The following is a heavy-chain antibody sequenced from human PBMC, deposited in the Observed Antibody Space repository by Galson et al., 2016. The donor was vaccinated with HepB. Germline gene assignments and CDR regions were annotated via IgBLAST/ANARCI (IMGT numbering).Heavy chain of an antibody. J-gene: IGHJ4*02. CDR2: MSHDGGNT. V-gene: IGHV3-30*18. CDR1: GFTFNNYG. CDR3: AKGLSPYYGGPEY. Sequence: SCAASGFTFNNYGMHWVRQAPGKGLEWVAVMSHDGGNTYFADSVKRRFILSRNNSKSTLYLQTNSLKTEDTAMYYCAKGLSPYYGGPEYWGQGTLVTVSP. D-gene: IGHD2-21*01.